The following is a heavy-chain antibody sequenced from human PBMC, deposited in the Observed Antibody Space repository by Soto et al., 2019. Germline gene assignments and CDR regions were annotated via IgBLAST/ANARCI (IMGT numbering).Heavy chain of an antibody. Sequence: GGSLRLSCTASGFTFGDYAMSWFRQAPGKGLEWVGFIRSKAYGGTTEYAASVKGRFTISRDDSKSIAYLQMNSLKTEDTAVYYCTTYDYIWGSYRFFDYWGQGTLVTVSS. CDR1: GFTFGDYA. V-gene: IGHV3-49*03. CDR2: IRSKAYGGTT. CDR3: TTYDYIWGSYRFFDY. J-gene: IGHJ4*02. D-gene: IGHD3-16*02.